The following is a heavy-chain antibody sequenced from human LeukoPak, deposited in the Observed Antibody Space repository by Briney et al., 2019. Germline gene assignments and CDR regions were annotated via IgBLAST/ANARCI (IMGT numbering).Heavy chain of an antibody. D-gene: IGHD3-22*01. CDR3: AKDIRERGYAAF. CDR2: ISGDGYRT. J-gene: IGHJ4*02. Sequence: QPGGSLRLSCAASGFTFDDYAMHWVRQAPGKGLEWVSLISGDGYRTYYADSIKGRFTISRDNSRNSLYLQMHSLRSEDTALYYCAKDIRERGYAAFWGQGTLVIVPS. V-gene: IGHV3-43*02. CDR1: GFTFDDYA.